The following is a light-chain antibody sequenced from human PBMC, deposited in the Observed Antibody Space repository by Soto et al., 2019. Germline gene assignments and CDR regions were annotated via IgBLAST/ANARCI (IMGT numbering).Light chain of an antibody. J-gene: IGKJ4*01. V-gene: IGKV1-5*03. CDR3: QQYKSYFLT. CDR1: QSISSR. Sequence: DIQMTQSPSTLSASVGDRVTITCRASQSISSRLAWYQQNPGKAPTLLIYNASSLESGVPSRFSGSGSGTEFTLTISSLQPDDFATYYCQQYKSYFLTFGGGTKVEIK. CDR2: NAS.